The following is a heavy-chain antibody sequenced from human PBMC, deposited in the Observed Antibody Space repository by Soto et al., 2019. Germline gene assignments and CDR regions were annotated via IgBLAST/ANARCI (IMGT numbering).Heavy chain of an antibody. CDR2: IIPIFGTA. J-gene: IGHJ6*02. CDR1: GGTFSSYA. D-gene: IGHD6-19*01. V-gene: IGHV1-69*13. CDR3: ATVGYSSGWYPYYYYGMDV. Sequence: ASVKVSCKASGGTFSSYAISWVRQAPGQGLEWMGGIIPIFGTANYAQKFQGRVTITADESTSTAYMELSSLRSEDTAVYYCATVGYSSGWYPYYYYGMDVWGQGTTVTVSS.